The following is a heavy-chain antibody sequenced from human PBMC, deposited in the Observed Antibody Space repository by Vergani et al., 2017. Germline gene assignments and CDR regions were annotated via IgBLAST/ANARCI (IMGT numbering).Heavy chain of an antibody. CDR1: GGSISSYY. Sequence: QVQLQESGPGLVKPSETLSLTCTVSGGSISSYYWSWIRQPPGKGLEWIGYIYYSGSTNYNTSLKSRVTISVDTSKNQFSLKLSSVTAADTAVYYCARTDSSGYYYYCDYWGQGTGVTVSS. V-gene: IGHV4-59*01. D-gene: IGHD3-22*01. CDR2: IYYSGST. CDR3: ARTDSSGYYYYCDY. J-gene: IGHJ4*02.